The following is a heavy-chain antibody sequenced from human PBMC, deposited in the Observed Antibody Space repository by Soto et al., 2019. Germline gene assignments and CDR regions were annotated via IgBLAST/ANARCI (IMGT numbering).Heavy chain of an antibody. V-gene: IGHV1-69*13. J-gene: IGHJ6*02. Sequence: GASLKVSFKTSGGSFMRQAISWVRQAPGQGPEWMGGIIPFSGTVTYTQRFQGRLTLTADEPTKTAYMELSSLRSEDTAVYYCARGSYDSYAGFFGMDVWGQGTKVTVSS. CDR1: GGSFMRQA. CDR2: IIPFSGTV. D-gene: IGHD3-10*01. CDR3: ARGSYDSYAGFFGMDV.